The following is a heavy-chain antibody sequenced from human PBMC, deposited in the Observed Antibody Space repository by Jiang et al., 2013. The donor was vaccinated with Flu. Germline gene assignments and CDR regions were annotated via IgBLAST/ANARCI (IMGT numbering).Heavy chain of an antibody. Sequence: VQLLESGGGVVQPGRSLRLSCAASGFTFSIYGMHWVRQAPGKGLEWVAVISYDGSNKYYAESVKGRFTISRDNSKNTLYVQMNSLRAEDTAVYYCARDRVPGTSPDSAEGYFDYWGQGTLVTVSS. J-gene: IGHJ4*02. V-gene: IGHV3-30*03. CDR3: ARDRVPGTSPDSAEGYFDY. CDR1: GFTFSIYG. D-gene: IGHD2-2*01. CDR2: ISYDGSNK.